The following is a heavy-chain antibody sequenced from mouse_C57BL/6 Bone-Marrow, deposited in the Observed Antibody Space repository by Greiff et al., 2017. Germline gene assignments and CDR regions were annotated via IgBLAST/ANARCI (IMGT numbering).Heavy chain of an antibody. Sequence: QVQLQQSGAELMKPGASVKLSCKATGYTFTGYWIEWVKQRPGHGLEWIGEILPGSGNTYYNEKFKGKATLTADKSSSTAYMELRSLTSEDSAVYFCARTYGSYYYAMDYWGQGTSVTVSS. CDR1: GYTFTGYW. V-gene: IGHV1-9*01. CDR2: ILPGSGNT. D-gene: IGHD1-1*01. CDR3: ARTYGSYYYAMDY. J-gene: IGHJ4*01.